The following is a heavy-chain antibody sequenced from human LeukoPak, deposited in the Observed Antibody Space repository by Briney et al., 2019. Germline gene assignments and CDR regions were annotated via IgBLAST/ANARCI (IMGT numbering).Heavy chain of an antibody. CDR1: GFTFTSYG. Sequence: GASVKVSCKASGFTFTSYGFNWVRQAPGQGLEWMGWISAYSDNTNFAQKFQDRVTMTTDTSTSTAYMELRSLRSDDTAVYYCARDGVEMATYYYYAMDVWGQGTTVTVSS. V-gene: IGHV1-18*04. CDR2: ISAYSDNT. CDR3: ARDGVEMATYYYYAMDV. D-gene: IGHD5-24*01. J-gene: IGHJ6*02.